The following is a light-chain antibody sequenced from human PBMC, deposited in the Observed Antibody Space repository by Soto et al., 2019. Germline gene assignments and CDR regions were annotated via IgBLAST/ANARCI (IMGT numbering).Light chain of an antibody. CDR1: SSDVGGYNY. V-gene: IGLV2-14*01. CDR2: EVS. Sequence: QSALTQPASVSGSPGQSITISCTGTSSDVGGYNYVSWYQQHPGKAPKLMIYEVSNRPSGVSNRFSGSKSGNTASLTISGLQAEDGADYSCSLYTGRRVFGGGTKPAVL. CDR3: SLYTGRRV. J-gene: IGLJ3*02.